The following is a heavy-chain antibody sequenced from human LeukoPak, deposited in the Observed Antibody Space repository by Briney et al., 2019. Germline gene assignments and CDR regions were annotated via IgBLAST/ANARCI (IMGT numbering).Heavy chain of an antibody. CDR1: GYTFTGYY. CDR3: ARGYSSGWYGYY. V-gene: IGHV1-2*02. CDR2: ITPNSGDT. D-gene: IGHD6-19*01. J-gene: IGHJ4*02. Sequence: ASVKVSCKASGYTFTGYYIHWVRQAPGQGLEWMGWITPNSGDTNYAQKFQGRVTMTNDTSISTAYMELSRLTSDDTAVYYCARGYSSGWYGYYWGQGTLVTVSS.